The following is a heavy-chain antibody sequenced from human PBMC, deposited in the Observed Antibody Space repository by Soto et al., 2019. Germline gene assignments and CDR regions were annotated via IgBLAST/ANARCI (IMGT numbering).Heavy chain of an antibody. CDR2: IYYSGST. CDR1: GGSISRGGYY. J-gene: IGHJ3*02. Sequence: SDTLSLTCTVSGGSISRGGYYWSWIRQHPGKGLEWIGYIYYSGSTYYNPSLKSRVTISVDTSKNQFSLKLSSVTAADTAVYYCARAGGMLGSSYYYDSSGPEQYAFDIWGQGTMVTVSS. CDR3: ARAGGMLGSSYYYDSSGPEQYAFDI. V-gene: IGHV4-31*03. D-gene: IGHD3-22*01.